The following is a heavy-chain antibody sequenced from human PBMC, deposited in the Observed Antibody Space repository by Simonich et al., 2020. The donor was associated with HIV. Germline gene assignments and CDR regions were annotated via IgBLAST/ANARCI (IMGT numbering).Heavy chain of an antibody. CDR3: ARGYSGSRPSGYYSGLDL. V-gene: IGHV4-4*02. D-gene: IGHD2-21*01. Sequence: QVHLQQWGAGLVKPSGTLSLTCSVSDGSITSTNWWSCVRQSPGKGLEWIEQIFYTGSTTHNPSHKSRVTISLDKSKNQFSLKLLAVTAADTALYYCARGYSGSRPSGYYSGLDLWGQGTAVTVSS. CDR2: IFYTGST. CDR1: DGSITSTNW. J-gene: IGHJ6*02.